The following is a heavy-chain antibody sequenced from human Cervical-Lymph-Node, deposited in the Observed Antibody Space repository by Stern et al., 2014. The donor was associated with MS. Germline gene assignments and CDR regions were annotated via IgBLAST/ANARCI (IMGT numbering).Heavy chain of an antibody. CDR3: ASAYSSSHYYFDY. D-gene: IGHD6-13*01. V-gene: IGHV3-33*01. CDR2: IWYDGSNP. Sequence: VQLEESGGGVVQPGWSLRLSCAASGFSFSRYAMHWVRQAPGHGLECVALIWYDGSNPYYADSVTGRFTISRDNFKNTLYLQMNSLRAEDTAVYYCASAYSSSHYYFDYWGQGTLVTVSS. CDR1: GFSFSRYA. J-gene: IGHJ4*02.